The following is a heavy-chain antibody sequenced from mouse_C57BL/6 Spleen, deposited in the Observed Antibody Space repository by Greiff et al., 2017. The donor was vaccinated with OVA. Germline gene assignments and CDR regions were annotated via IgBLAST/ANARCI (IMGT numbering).Heavy chain of an antibody. Sequence: QVQLQQPGAELVRPGSSVKLSCKASGYTFTSYWMHWVKQRPIQGLEWIGNIDPSDSETHYNQKFKDKATLTVDKSSSTAYMQLSSLTSEDSAVYYCARSSYYSNYLFAYWGQGTLVTVSA. D-gene: IGHD2-5*01. CDR1: GYTFTSYW. CDR3: ARSSYYSNYLFAY. CDR2: IDPSDSET. V-gene: IGHV1-52*01. J-gene: IGHJ3*01.